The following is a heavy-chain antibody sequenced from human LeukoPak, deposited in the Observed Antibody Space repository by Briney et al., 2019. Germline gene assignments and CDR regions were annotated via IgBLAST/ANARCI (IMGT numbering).Heavy chain of an antibody. J-gene: IGHJ1*01. CDR1: GVAFSSYA. CDR3: AKEGTGHAEYFQH. V-gene: IGHV3-23*01. D-gene: IGHD3-10*01. CDR2: ISGSGGST. Sequence: PGGSLRLSCAASGVAFSSYAMSWVRQAPGKGLEWVSAISGSGGSTYYAASVKGRFTISRDNSKNTLYLQMNTLRAEDTAVYYCAKEGTGHAEYFQHWGQGTLVTVSS.